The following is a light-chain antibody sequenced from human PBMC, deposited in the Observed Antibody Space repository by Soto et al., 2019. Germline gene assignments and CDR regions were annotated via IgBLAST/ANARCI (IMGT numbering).Light chain of an antibody. V-gene: IGLV3-1*01. CDR1: KLGDKY. Sequence: SSELTQPPSVSVSPGRTASINCSGDKLGDKYACWYQQKPGQSPVLVIYQDSKRPSGIPERFSGSNSGNTATLTLSGTQAMDEADYYCQAWDSSTVVFGGGTKVTVL. CDR3: QAWDSSTVV. J-gene: IGLJ2*01. CDR2: QDS.